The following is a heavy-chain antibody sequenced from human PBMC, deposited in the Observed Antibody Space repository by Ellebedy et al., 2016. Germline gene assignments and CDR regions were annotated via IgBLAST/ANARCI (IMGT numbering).Heavy chain of an antibody. CDR3: ARKAKATHDFDY. V-gene: IGHV3-48*01. D-gene: IGHD5-12*01. J-gene: IGHJ4*02. CDR2: LSTTGNTI. Sequence: GESLKISXAASGFSFSDYAMNCVRQAPGRGLEWLSYLSTTGNTIYYADSVRGRFTISRDIGQRSLYLQMNSLGAEDTAVYYCARKAKATHDFDYWGQGTLVTVSS. CDR1: GFSFSDYA.